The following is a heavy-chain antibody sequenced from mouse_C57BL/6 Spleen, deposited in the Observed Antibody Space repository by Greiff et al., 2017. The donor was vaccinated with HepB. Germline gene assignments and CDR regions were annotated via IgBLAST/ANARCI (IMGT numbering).Heavy chain of an antibody. J-gene: IGHJ2*01. V-gene: IGHV5-9*01. CDR3: ARLHDGYYLTFDY. D-gene: IGHD2-3*01. CDR2: ISGGGGNT. CDR1: GFTFSSYT. Sequence: DVKLVESGGGLVKPGGSLKLSCAASGFTFSSYTMSWVRQTPEKRLEWVATISGGGGNTYYPDSVKGRFTISRDNAKNTLYLQMSSLRSEDTALYYCARLHDGYYLTFDYWGQGTTLTVSS.